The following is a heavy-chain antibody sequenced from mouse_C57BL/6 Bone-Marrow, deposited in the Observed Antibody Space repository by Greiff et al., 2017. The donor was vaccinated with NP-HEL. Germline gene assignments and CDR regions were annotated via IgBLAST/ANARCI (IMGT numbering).Heavy chain of an antibody. CDR1: GFTFSSYA. Sequence: EVQGVESGGGLVKPGGSLKLSCAASGFTFSSYAMSWVRQTPEKRLEWVATISDGGSYTYYPDNVKGRFTISRDNAKNNLYLQMSHLKSEDTAMYYCARANYGSSPWFAYWGQGTLVTVSA. CDR2: ISDGGSYT. D-gene: IGHD1-1*01. J-gene: IGHJ3*01. CDR3: ARANYGSSPWFAY. V-gene: IGHV5-4*01.